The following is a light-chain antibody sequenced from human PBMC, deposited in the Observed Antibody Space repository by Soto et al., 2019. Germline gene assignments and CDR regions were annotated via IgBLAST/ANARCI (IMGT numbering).Light chain of an antibody. CDR3: QQYNNYPLT. V-gene: IGKV1-5*01. J-gene: IGKJ4*01. CDR2: DAS. Sequence: DIQMTQSPSTLSASVGDRVTITCRASQTISSWLAWYQQKPGKAPKLLIYDASSLQSGVPSSFSGSGSGTEFTLTISSLQPDDFATYYCQQYNNYPLTFGGGTKVDIK. CDR1: QTISSW.